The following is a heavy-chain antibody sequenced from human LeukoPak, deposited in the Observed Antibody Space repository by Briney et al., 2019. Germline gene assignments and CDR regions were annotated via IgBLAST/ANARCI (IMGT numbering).Heavy chain of an antibody. J-gene: IGHJ4*02. CDR2: ISGSGGRT. CDR1: GFTFSNYN. D-gene: IGHD4-17*01. CDR3: ATPPTVTRNY. V-gene: IGHV3-23*01. Sequence: GGSLRLSCATSGFTFSNYNMHWVRQAPGKGLEWVSTISGSGGRTHYTDSVKGRFTISRDNSKNTLYLQMNSLRAEDTAVYYCATPPTVTRNYWGQGTLVTVSS.